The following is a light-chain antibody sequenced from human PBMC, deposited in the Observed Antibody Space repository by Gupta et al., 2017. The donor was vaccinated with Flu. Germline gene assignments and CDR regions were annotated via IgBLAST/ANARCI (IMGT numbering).Light chain of an antibody. V-gene: IGLV2-11*01. J-gene: IGLJ2*01. CDR1: TSDVGGSNY. CDR2: DVS. CDR3: CSYAGTYVV. Sequence: QSALTQPRSVSGSPGQSVTISCTGTTSDVGGSNYVSWYHQHPGKAPNLILYDVSRRPSGVPDHFSGSKSGHTASLTISGLQAADEADYYCCSYAGTYVVFGGGTRLTVL.